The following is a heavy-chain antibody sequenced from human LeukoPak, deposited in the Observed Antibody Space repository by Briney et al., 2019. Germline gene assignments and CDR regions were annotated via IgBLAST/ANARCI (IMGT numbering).Heavy chain of an antibody. Sequence: SETLSLTCTVSGFSISSEYYWGWIRQPPGKGLEWIGNIYHSGTTYYNPSLKSRVTISVDTSKNQFSLKLSSVTAADTAVYFCARGFRGDNFDYWGQGTLVTVSS. D-gene: IGHD7-27*01. CDR1: GFSISSEYY. CDR2: IYHSGTT. CDR3: ARGFRGDNFDY. V-gene: IGHV4-38-2*02. J-gene: IGHJ4*02.